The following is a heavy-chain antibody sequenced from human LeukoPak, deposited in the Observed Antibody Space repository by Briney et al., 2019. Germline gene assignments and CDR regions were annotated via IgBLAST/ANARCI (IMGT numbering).Heavy chain of an antibody. CDR2: IYYSGST. J-gene: IGHJ6*02. D-gene: IGHD4-17*01. CDR1: GGSISSGDYS. V-gene: IGHV4-30-4*01. Sequence: SETLSLTCTVSGGSISSGDYSWSWIRQPPGKGLEWIGYIYYSGSTYYNPSLKSRVTISVDTSKNQFSLKLSSVTAADTAVYYCARGNDNDYGDYAHYYYGMDVWGQGTTVTVSS. CDR3: ARGNDNDYGDYAHYYYGMDV.